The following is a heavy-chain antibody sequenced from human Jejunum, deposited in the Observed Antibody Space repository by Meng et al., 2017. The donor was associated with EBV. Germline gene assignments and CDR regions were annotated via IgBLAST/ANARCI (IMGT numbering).Heavy chain of an antibody. CDR1: GFSLSTIGVG. D-gene: IGHD3-22*01. CDR2: IYWDDDQ. Sequence: ITLKEFGPTLVKPTQTLTLNCTFSGFSLSTIGVGVSWIRQPPGKALEWLALIYWDDDQRFSPSLRSRLTITKDTSKNQVVLTMTNMDPADTGTYFCAHFYDSSGYTDSWGQGTLVTVSS. CDR3: AHFYDSSGYTDS. V-gene: IGHV2-5*02. J-gene: IGHJ5*01.